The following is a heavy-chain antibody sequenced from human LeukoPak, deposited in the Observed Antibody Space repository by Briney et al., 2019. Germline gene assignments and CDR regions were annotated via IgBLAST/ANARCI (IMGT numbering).Heavy chain of an antibody. CDR2: ISGSGDRT. CDR3: GKRELWHGSGEDA. D-gene: IGHD3-10*01. Sequence: TGGSLRLSCAASGFTFSSYSMSWVRQAPGEGLEWVSAISGSGDRTYYAESVKGRFSISRDNSKNTLYLQMHSLRAEDTAVYYCGKRELWHGSGEDAWGQGTTVTVSS. J-gene: IGHJ6*02. V-gene: IGHV3-23*01. CDR1: GFTFSSYS.